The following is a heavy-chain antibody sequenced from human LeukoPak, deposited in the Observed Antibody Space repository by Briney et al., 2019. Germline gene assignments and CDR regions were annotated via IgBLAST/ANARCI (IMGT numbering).Heavy chain of an antibody. CDR1: GFTFSNAW. CDR2: IKQDGSEK. J-gene: IGHJ6*02. V-gene: IGHV3-7*01. CDR3: ARGGDYSSGWYEDYYYGMDV. D-gene: IGHD6-19*01. Sequence: GGSLRLSCAASGFTFSNAWMSWVRQAPGKGLEWVANIKQDGSEKYYVDSVKGRFTISRDNSKNTLYLQMNSLRAEDTAVYYCARGGDYSSGWYEDYYYGMDVWGQGTTVTVSS.